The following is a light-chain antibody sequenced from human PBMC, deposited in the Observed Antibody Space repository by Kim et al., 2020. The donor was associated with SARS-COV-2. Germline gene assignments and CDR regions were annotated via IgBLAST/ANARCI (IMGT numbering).Light chain of an antibody. V-gene: IGLV1-51*01. CDR3: ATWDSSLSAAV. CDR1: SSNIGNNY. Sequence: QSVLTQPPSVSAAPGQKVTISCSGSSSNIGNNYVSWYQQLPGTAPKLLIFDNNKRPSGTPDRFSGSKSGTSATLGITGLQTGDEADYYCATWDSSLSAAVFGRDPADRP. J-gene: IGLJ2*01. CDR2: DNN.